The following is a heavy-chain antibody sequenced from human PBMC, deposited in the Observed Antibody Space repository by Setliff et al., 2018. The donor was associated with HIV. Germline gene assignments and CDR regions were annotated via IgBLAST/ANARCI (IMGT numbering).Heavy chain of an antibody. J-gene: IGHJ4*02. CDR3: ARARYYYDPDNTGSSGEYFDY. Sequence: SETLSLTCSVSGGSMSSGDYYWSWIRQHPGKGLEWIGYIYYSGSTYYNPSLKTRITISCDTSKNEFSLKVTSVTAADTAVYFCARARYYYDPDNTGSSGEYFDYWGQGALVTVSS. D-gene: IGHD3-22*01. CDR2: IYYSGST. CDR1: GGSMSSGDYY. V-gene: IGHV4-31*03.